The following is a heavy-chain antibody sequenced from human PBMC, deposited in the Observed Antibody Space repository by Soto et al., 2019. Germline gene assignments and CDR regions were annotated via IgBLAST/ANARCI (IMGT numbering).Heavy chain of an antibody. D-gene: IGHD6-13*01. Sequence: GASVKVSCKASGGTFSSYAISWVRQAPGQGLEWMGGIIPIFGTANYAQKFQGRVTITADESTSTAYMELSSLRSEDTAVYYCASRPGIAAAGFLYNWFDPWGQGTLVTVSS. J-gene: IGHJ5*02. V-gene: IGHV1-69*13. CDR1: GGTFSSYA. CDR2: IIPIFGTA. CDR3: ASRPGIAAAGFLYNWFDP.